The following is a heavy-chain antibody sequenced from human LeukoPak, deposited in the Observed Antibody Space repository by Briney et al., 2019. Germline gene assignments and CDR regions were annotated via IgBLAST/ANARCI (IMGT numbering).Heavy chain of an antibody. V-gene: IGHV1-18*01. CDR2: ISAYNGNT. Sequence: ASVKVSCKTSGYTFTSYGVSWVRQAPGQGLEWMGWISAYNGNTNYAQKLQGRVTMTTDTSTSTAYMELRSLRSDDTAVYYCAIIAVAGNVFDYWGQGTLVTVSS. J-gene: IGHJ4*02. CDR3: AIIAVAGNVFDY. D-gene: IGHD6-19*01. CDR1: GYTFTSYG.